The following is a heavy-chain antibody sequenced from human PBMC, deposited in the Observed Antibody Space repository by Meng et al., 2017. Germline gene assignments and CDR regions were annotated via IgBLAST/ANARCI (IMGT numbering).Heavy chain of an antibody. Sequence: PGGSRRLSCAASGFTFSSYDMHWVRQATGKGLEWVSAIGTAGDTYYPGSVKGRFTISRENAKNSLYLQMNSLRAGDTAVYYCARGVVRGVIYPQFDYWGQGTLVTVSS. V-gene: IGHV3-13*01. D-gene: IGHD3-10*01. CDR3: ARGVVRGVIYPQFDY. CDR1: GFTFSSYD. J-gene: IGHJ4*02. CDR2: IGTAGDT.